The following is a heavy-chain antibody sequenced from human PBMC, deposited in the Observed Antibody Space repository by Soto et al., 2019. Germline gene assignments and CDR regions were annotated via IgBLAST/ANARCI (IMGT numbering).Heavy chain of an antibody. V-gene: IGHV4-39*01. CDR2: IDYSGNI. CDR1: GGSITSSGSA. J-gene: IGHJ4*02. CDR3: ARHIHNQGFEYYFAS. Sequence: SETLSLTCNASGGSITSSGSAWGWIRQSPGKGLEWIGTIDYSGNIYYIPSLKSRITISVDTSKNQISLKLSSVTAADTAVYYCARHIHNQGFEYYFASWGQGTLVTVSS. D-gene: IGHD1-1*01.